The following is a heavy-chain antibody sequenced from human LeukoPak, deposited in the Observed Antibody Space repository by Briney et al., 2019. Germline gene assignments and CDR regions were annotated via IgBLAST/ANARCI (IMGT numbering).Heavy chain of an antibody. J-gene: IGHJ5*02. CDR1: GYTFTGYY. Sequence: ASVKVSCKASGYTFTGYYMHWVRQAPGQGLEWMGRINPNSGGTNYAQKFQGRVTMTRDTSISTAYMELSRLRSDDTAVYYCAREGVNYDFWSGSSMNWFDPWGQGTLVTVSS. V-gene: IGHV1-2*06. D-gene: IGHD3-3*01. CDR2: INPNSGGT. CDR3: AREGVNYDFWSGSSMNWFDP.